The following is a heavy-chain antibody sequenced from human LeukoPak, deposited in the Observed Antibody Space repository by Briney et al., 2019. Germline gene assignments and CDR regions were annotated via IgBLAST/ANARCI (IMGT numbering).Heavy chain of an antibody. J-gene: IGHJ4*02. CDR2: ISCSSGST. D-gene: IGHD4-17*01. Sequence: GGSLRLSRAASVLTFSIYAMSGVGQAPGKGREGVSGISCSSGSTYYADSVKGRFTISRDTSKNTLFLQMNSLRAEDTAVYYCAKAYGDATSYYYFDYWGQGTLVTVFS. CDR1: VLTFSIYA. V-gene: IGHV3-23*01. CDR3: AKAYGDATSYYYFDY.